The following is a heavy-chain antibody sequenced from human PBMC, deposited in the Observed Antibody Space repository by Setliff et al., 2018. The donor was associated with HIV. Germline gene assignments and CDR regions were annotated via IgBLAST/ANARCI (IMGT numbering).Heavy chain of an antibody. D-gene: IGHD6-13*01. V-gene: IGHV4-38-2*02. CDR1: GDFFSSDYY. CDR2: INHSGST. CDR3: ARGGNSSSWYLYYFDY. Sequence: SETLSLTCTVSGDFFSSDYYWGWIRQSPGKGLEWIGEINHSGSTDYNPSLKSRVTISVDTSKNQFSLKLSSVTDADTAVYYCARGGNSSSWYLYYFDYWGQGTLVTVSS. J-gene: IGHJ4*02.